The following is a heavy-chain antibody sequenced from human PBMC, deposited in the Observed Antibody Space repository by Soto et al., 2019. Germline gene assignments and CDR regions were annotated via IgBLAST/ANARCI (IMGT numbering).Heavy chain of an antibody. CDR3: ANWAGSSPHSDY. J-gene: IGHJ4*02. D-gene: IGHD6-13*01. V-gene: IGHV3-23*01. CDR2: SSASGRNT. Sequence: GGSLRLSCAASGFTFTYSAMNWVRQAQGKGLEWGSSSSASGRNTYYADSVKGRFTSSRDNSKSTLYLQMNSQRDDDTATYYCANWAGSSPHSDYWGQGPMFTVSS. CDR1: GFTFTYSA.